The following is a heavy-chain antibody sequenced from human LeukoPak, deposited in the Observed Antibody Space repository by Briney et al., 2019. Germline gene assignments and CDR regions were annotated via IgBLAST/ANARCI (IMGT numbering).Heavy chain of an antibody. CDR3: ARRQCTSSSCYLDY. D-gene: IGHD2-2*01. CDR2: VSADGGST. CDR1: GFTFNIFA. Sequence: PGRSLRLSCVASGFTFNIFAINWVRQAPGKGLEYVSAVSADGGSTYYANSVKGRFTISRDNSKNMLYLQMGSLRGDDMAVYYCARRQCTSSSCYLDYWGQGTLVTVSS. V-gene: IGHV3-64*01. J-gene: IGHJ4*02.